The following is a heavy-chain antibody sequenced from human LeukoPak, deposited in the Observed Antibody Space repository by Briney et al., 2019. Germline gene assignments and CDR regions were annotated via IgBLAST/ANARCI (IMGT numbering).Heavy chain of an antibody. V-gene: IGHV3-30*02. CDR2: IRYDGSNK. J-gene: IGHJ6*03. D-gene: IGHD5-12*01. CDR3: AKGGGYEAQYYYYYLGA. CDR1: GFTFSSYG. Sequence: PGGSLRLSCAASGFTFSSYGMYWVRQAPGKGLEWVAFIRYDGSNKYYADSVKGRFTVSRDNSKNTLYLQMKSLRAEDTAVYYCAKGGGYEAQYYYYYLGAWGKGTTVTISS.